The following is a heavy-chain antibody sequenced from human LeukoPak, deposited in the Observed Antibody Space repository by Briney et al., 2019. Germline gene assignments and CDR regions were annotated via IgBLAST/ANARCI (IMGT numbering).Heavy chain of an antibody. V-gene: IGHV4-39*07. Sequence: SETLSLTCTVSGGSISSSSYYWGWLRQPPGKGLEWIGSIYYSGSTYYNPSLKSRVTISVDTSKNQFSLKLSSVTAADTAVYYCARARLGELSLPFDYWGQGTLVTVSS. D-gene: IGHD3-16*02. CDR1: GGSISSSSYY. J-gene: IGHJ4*02. CDR2: IYYSGST. CDR3: ARARLGELSLPFDY.